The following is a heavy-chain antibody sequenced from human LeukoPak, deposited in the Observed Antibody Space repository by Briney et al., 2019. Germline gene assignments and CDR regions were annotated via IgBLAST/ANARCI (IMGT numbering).Heavy chain of an antibody. CDR3: ARPGYYDSSGYYI. D-gene: IGHD3-22*01. J-gene: IGHJ3*02. V-gene: IGHV4-39*01. Sequence: SETLSLTCTVSGGSISSYYWGWIRQPPGKGLEWIGSIYYSGSTYYNPSLKSRVTISVDTSKNQFSLKLSSVTAADTAVYYCARPGYYDSSGYYIWGQGTMVTVSS. CDR2: IYYSGST. CDR1: GGSISSYY.